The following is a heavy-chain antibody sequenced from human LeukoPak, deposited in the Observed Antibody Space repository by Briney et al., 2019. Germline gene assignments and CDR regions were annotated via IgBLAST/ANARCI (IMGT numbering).Heavy chain of an antibody. CDR2: IYSGGST. Sequence: GGSLRLSCAASGFTFSSYGMHWVRQAPGKGLEWVSVIYSGGSTYYADSVKGRFTISRDNSKNTLYLQMNSLRAEDTAVYYCARDLYYWGQGTLVTVSS. CDR1: GFTFSSYG. CDR3: ARDLYY. J-gene: IGHJ4*02. V-gene: IGHV3-66*01.